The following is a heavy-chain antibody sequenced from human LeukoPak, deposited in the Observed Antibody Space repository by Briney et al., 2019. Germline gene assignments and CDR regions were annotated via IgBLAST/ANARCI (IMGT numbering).Heavy chain of an antibody. CDR1: GYTFTSYD. Sequence: GASVKVSCKASGYTFTSYDINWVRQATGQGLEWMGWMNPNSGNTGYAQKFQGRVTITRNTSISTAYMELSSLRSEDTAVYYCARDCSGGSCYSRYAFDIWGQGTMVTVSS. CDR3: ARDCSGGSCYSRYAFDI. J-gene: IGHJ3*02. D-gene: IGHD2-15*01. CDR2: MNPNSGNT. V-gene: IGHV1-8*03.